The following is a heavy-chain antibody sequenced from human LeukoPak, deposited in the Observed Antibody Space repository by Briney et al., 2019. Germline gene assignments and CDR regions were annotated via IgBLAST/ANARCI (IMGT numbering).Heavy chain of an antibody. D-gene: IGHD6-19*01. CDR2: INAGNGIT. CDR1: GYIFTAYA. V-gene: IGHV1-3*01. Sequence: ASVKVSCKASGYIFTAYAIHWVRQAPRQGLERMGWINAGNGITKYSQKSQGRVTITRDTSATTVYMELSSLRSEDTALYYCARDFGSSSGYYWFDPWGQGTLVTVSS. CDR3: ARDFGSSSGYYWFDP. J-gene: IGHJ5*02.